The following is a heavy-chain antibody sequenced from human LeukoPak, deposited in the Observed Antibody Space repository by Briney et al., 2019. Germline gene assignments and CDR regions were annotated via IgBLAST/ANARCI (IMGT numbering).Heavy chain of an antibody. Sequence: PGGSLRLSCAASGFTFSSYAMSWVRQAPGKGLEWVSAISGSGGSTYYADSVKGRFTISRDNSKNTLYLQMNSLRAEDTAVYYCAKERVLEIYPGDLGAFDIWSQGTMVTVSS. J-gene: IGHJ3*02. CDR3: AKERVLEIYPGDLGAFDI. V-gene: IGHV3-23*01. CDR2: ISGSGGST. D-gene: IGHD7-27*01. CDR1: GFTFSSYA.